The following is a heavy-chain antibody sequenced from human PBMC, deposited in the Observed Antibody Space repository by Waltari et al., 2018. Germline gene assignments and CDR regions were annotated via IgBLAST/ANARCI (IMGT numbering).Heavy chain of an antibody. CDR1: GGSISSSSYY. CDR3: ARRGSSTVDAFDI. V-gene: IGHV4-39*01. Sequence: QLQLQESGPGLVKPSETLSLTCTVSGGSISSSSYYWGWIRQPPGKGLEWIGSIYYSGSTYYNPSLKSRVTISVDTSKNQFSLKLSSVTAADTAVYYCARRGSSTVDAFDIWGQGTMVTVSS. CDR2: IYYSGST. J-gene: IGHJ3*02. D-gene: IGHD2-2*01.